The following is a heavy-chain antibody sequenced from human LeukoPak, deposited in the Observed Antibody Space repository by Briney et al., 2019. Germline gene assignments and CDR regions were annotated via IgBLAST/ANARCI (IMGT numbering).Heavy chain of an antibody. J-gene: IGHJ4*02. CDR3: ARRYYYGSGTDY. CDR1: GGSFSGYY. V-gene: IGHV4-34*01. D-gene: IGHD3-10*01. Sequence: SETLSLTCAVYGGSFSGYYWSWIRQPPGKGLEWIGEINHSGSTNYNPSLKSRVTISVDTSKSQFSLKLSSVTAADTAVYYCARRYYYGSGTDYWGQGTLVTVSS. CDR2: INHSGST.